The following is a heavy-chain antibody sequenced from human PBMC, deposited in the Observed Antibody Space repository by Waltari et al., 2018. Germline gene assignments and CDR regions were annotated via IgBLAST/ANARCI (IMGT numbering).Heavy chain of an antibody. CDR1: GFTFRSYA. Sequence: QVQLVESGGGGVQPGRSLRLSCAASGFTFRSYAMHWVRQAPGKGLEWVEVISYDGSNKYYADSVKGRFTISRDNSKNTLYLQMNSLRAEDTAVYYCADGEDWGQGTLVTVSS. CDR3: ADGED. CDR2: ISYDGSNK. J-gene: IGHJ4*02. V-gene: IGHV3-30-3*01. D-gene: IGHD3-10*01.